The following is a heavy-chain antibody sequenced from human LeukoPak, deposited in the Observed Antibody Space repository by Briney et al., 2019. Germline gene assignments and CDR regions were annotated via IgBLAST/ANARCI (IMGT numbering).Heavy chain of an antibody. CDR2: MNPNSGNT. Sequence: ASVKVSCKASGYTFTSYDINWVRQATGQGLEWMGWMNPNSGNTGYAQKFQGRVTMTRNTSISTAYMELSSLRSEDTAVYYCARVTPGDEHCSGGSCRDYFDYWGQGTLVTVSS. V-gene: IGHV1-8*01. D-gene: IGHD2-15*01. CDR1: GYTFTSYD. J-gene: IGHJ4*02. CDR3: ARVTPGDEHCSGGSCRDYFDY.